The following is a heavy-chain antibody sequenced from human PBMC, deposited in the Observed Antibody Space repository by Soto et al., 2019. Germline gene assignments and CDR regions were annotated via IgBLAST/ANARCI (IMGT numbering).Heavy chain of an antibody. CDR3: ARDPPDFNSGLDY. CDR2: AYYRSRWRY. CDR1: GDSVSNNGAT. V-gene: IGHV6-1*01. Sequence: SQTLSLTCAISGDSVSNNGATWNWIRQSPSRGLEWLGRAYYRSRWRYDYAASVRGRITINPDTSKNQFSLQLNSVTPEDTAVYYCARDPPDFNSGLDYWGQGTLVTVSS. D-gene: IGHD6-19*01. J-gene: IGHJ4*02.